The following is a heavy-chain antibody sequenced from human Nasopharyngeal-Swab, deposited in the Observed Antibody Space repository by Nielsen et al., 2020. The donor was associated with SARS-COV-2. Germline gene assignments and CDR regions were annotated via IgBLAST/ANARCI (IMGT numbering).Heavy chain of an antibody. V-gene: IGHV7-4-1*02. CDR3: ARVNVVYYYYGMDV. CDR2: INTNTGNP. J-gene: IGHJ6*02. D-gene: IGHD2-15*01. Sequence: WVRQAPGQRLEWMGWINTNTGNPTYAQGFTGRFVFSLDTSVSTAYLQISSLKAEDTAVYYCARVNVVYYYYGMDVRGQGTTVTVSS.